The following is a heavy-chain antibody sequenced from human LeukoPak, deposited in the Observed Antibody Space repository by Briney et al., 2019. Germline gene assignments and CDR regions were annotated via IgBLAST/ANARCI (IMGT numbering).Heavy chain of an antibody. Sequence: SETLSLTCSVSGGSISSYYWSWVRQPAGKGLEWIGRIYVSGITKYNPSLRSRVTMSVDTSKNQFSLRLTSVTAADTAVYYCARTFYPSGDYNYGLDVWGQGTMVIVSS. CDR3: ARTFYPSGDYNYGLDV. J-gene: IGHJ6*01. CDR2: IYVSGIT. CDR1: GGSISSYY. V-gene: IGHV4-4*07. D-gene: IGHD1-14*01.